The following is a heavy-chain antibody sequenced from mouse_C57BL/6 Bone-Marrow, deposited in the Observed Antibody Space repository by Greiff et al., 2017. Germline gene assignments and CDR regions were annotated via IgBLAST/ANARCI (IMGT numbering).Heavy chain of an antibody. D-gene: IGHD2-3*01. Sequence: VQLQQSGPVLVKPGASVKMSCKASGYTFTDYYMNWVKQSHGKSLEWIGFINPYNGGTSYNQKFKGKATLTVDKSSSTAYMELNSLTSEDSAVYYCARSGWLLLYYFDYRGQGTTLTVSS. V-gene: IGHV1-19*01. J-gene: IGHJ2*01. CDR2: INPYNGGT. CDR1: GYTFTDYY. CDR3: ARSGWLLLYYFDY.